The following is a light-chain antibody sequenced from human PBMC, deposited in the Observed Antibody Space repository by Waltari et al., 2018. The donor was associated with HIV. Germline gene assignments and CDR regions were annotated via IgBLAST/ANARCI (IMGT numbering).Light chain of an antibody. CDR1: SSIIGGDYH. Sequence: QSVLPQPPSVSGAPGQTVTISCTGRSSIIGGDYHFNWYQQLQGTAPKLLIYGYNNRPSGVPDRFSGSKSGTSASLAISGLQAEDEADYYCHSYDSSLDGWVFGGGTKLTVL. J-gene: IGLJ3*02. CDR3: HSYDSSLDGWV. V-gene: IGLV1-40*01. CDR2: GYN.